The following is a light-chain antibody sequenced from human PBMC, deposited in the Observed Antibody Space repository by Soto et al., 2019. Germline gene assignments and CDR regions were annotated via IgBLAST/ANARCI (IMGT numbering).Light chain of an antibody. Sequence: EIVLTQSPGTLSLSPGERATLSCRASQSVSSSYLAWYQQKPGQAPRPLIYGASSRATGIPDRFSGSGSGTDFTFTISRLEPEDFAVYYCQQYGSAFGQGTKV. CDR2: GAS. CDR1: QSVSSSY. J-gene: IGKJ1*01. V-gene: IGKV3-20*01. CDR3: QQYGSA.